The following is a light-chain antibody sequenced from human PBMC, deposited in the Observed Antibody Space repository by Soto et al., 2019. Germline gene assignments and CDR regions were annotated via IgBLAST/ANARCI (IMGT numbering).Light chain of an antibody. V-gene: IGKV1-12*01. CDR3: QQANSLPFT. CDR2: AAS. CDR1: QGIAGW. J-gene: IGKJ3*01. Sequence: DIQMTQSPSSVSASVGDRVTITCRASQGIAGWLAWYQQKPGKAPKLLIYAASNLQSGVPSRFSGSGSGTDFTLSISSLQPEAFATYYCQQANSLPFTFGPGTKVDIK.